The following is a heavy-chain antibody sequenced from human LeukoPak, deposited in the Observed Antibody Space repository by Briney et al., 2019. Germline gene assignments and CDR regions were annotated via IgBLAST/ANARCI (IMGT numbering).Heavy chain of an antibody. V-gene: IGHV3-23*01. CDR2: ISGSGGST. Sequence: GGSLRLSCAASGFTASSNYMSWVRQAPGKGLEWVSAISGSGGSTYYADSVKGRFTISRDNSKNTLYLQMNSLRAEDTAVYYCAKDARYCSGGSCYFSYYYYMDVWGKGTTVTVSS. D-gene: IGHD2-15*01. CDR1: GFTASSNY. J-gene: IGHJ6*03. CDR3: AKDARYCSGGSCYFSYYYYMDV.